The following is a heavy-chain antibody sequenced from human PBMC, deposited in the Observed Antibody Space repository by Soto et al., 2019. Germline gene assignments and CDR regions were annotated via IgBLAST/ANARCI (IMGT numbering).Heavy chain of an antibody. CDR3: ARDRRIAAAGTPHY. V-gene: IGHV3-33*01. CDR1: GFTFSSYG. CDR2: IWYDGSNK. J-gene: IGHJ4*02. Sequence: QVQLVESGGGVVQPGRSLRLSCAASGFTFSSYGMHWVRQAPGKGLEWVAVIWYDGSNKYYADSVKGRFTISRDNSKNTLYLQMNSLRAEDTAVYYCARDRRIAAAGTPHYWGQGTLVTVSS. D-gene: IGHD6-13*01.